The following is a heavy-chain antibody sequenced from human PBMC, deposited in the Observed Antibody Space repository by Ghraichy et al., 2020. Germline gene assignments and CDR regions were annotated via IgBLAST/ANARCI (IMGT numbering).Heavy chain of an antibody. Sequence: GGSLRFSCAASGFTFSSYAMDWVRQAPGKGLEWLSYITSSGTTIYYADSVKGRFTISRDNAKNSLYLQMSSLRDEDTAVYYCAREGGNYCSGGSCSRDFDYWGQGTLVTVSS. D-gene: IGHD2-15*01. CDR2: ITSSGTTI. J-gene: IGHJ4*02. CDR1: GFTFSSYA. CDR3: AREGGNYCSGGSCSRDFDY. V-gene: IGHV3-48*02.